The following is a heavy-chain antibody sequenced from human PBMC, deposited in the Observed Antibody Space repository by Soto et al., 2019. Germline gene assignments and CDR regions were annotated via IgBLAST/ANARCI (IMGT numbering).Heavy chain of an antibody. CDR2: ISGSGGST. Sequence: EVQLLESGGGLVQPGGSLRLSCAASGFTFSSYAMSWVRQAPGKGLEWVSAISGSGGSTYYADSVKGRFTISRDNSKNTLYLQMNSLRAEDTAVYYCAKGAVPRSDYYGDYAWAFDYWGQGTLVTVSS. V-gene: IGHV3-23*01. D-gene: IGHD4-17*01. CDR3: AKGAVPRSDYYGDYAWAFDY. J-gene: IGHJ4*02. CDR1: GFTFSSYA.